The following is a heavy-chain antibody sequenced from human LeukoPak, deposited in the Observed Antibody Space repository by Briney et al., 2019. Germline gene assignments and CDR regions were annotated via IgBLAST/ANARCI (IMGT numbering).Heavy chain of an antibody. Sequence: SETLSLTCTVSGGSISGNYWSWIRQPPGKGLEWIGYMYYRGTTKYNPSLKRRVTMSVDTSKNQISLKLTSVTAADTAVYYCARVLLAGTTDYWGQGTLVTVSS. V-gene: IGHV4-59*01. D-gene: IGHD1-7*01. CDR3: ARVLLAGTTDY. CDR1: GGSISGNY. CDR2: MYYRGTT. J-gene: IGHJ4*02.